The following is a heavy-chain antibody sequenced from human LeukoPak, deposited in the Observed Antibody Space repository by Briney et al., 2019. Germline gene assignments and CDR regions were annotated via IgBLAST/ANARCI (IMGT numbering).Heavy chain of an antibody. D-gene: IGHD3-22*01. CDR2: INHSGST. CDR3: ATLGEHYDSSGYYYN. CDR1: GGSFSGYY. Sequence: SETLSLTCAVYGGSFSGYYWSWIRQPPGKGLEWIGEINHSGSTYYNASLKSRVTISVDMSKNQFSLRLTSVTAADTAVYYCATLGEHYDSSGYYYNWGQGTLVTVSS. J-gene: IGHJ4*02. V-gene: IGHV4-34*01.